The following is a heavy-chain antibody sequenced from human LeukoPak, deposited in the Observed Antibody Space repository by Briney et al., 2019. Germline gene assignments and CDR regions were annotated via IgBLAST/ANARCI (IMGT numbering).Heavy chain of an antibody. J-gene: IGHJ3*02. CDR2: ISSSSSTI. CDR3: ARERGIQLWSGTDAFDI. D-gene: IGHD5-18*01. CDR1: AFTFSSYS. Sequence: PGGSLRLSCAASAFTFSSYSMNWVRQAPGKGLEWVSYISSSSSTIYYADSVKGRFTISRDNAKNSLYLQMNSLRAEDTAVYYCARERGIQLWSGTDAFDIWGQGTMVTVSS. V-gene: IGHV3-48*01.